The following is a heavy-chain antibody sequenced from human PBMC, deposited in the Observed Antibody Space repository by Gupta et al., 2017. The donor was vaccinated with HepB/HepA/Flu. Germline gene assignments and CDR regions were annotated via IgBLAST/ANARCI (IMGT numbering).Heavy chain of an antibody. J-gene: IGHJ6*02. V-gene: IGHV5-51*01. CDR3: AGVYGWSTHYYGMDV. D-gene: IGHD2-8*02. CDR1: GYTFTNYW. Sequence: EVQLVQSGAEVKKSGESLKISCSVSGYTFTNYWIAWVRQVPGKGLEWMGITYPGDFDTSYSPSFKGQVTSSADTSTSTAPLQWTSLKAKDSGTYYWAGVYGWSTHYYGMDVWGQGTAVTVS. CDR2: TYPGDFDT.